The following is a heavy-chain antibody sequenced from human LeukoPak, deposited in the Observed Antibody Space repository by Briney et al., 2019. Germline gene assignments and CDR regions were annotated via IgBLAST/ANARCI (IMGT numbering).Heavy chain of an antibody. CDR2: IYYSGST. V-gene: IGHV4-59*08. Sequence: PSETLSLTCTVSGGSISSYYWSWIRQPPGKGLEWIGYIYYSGSTNYNPSLKSRVTISVDTSKNQFSLKLSSVTAADTAVYYCASSPLGYSYGNYYFDYWGQGTLVTVSS. J-gene: IGHJ4*02. CDR1: GGSISSYY. D-gene: IGHD5-18*01. CDR3: ASSPLGYSYGNYYFDY.